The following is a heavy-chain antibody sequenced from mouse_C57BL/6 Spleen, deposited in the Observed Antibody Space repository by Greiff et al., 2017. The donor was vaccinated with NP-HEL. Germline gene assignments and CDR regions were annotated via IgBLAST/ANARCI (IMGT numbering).Heavy chain of an antibody. Sequence: QVQLQQPGAELVKPGASVKMSCKASGYTFTSYWITWVKQRPGQGLEWIGDIYPGSGSTNYNEKFKSKATLTGDTSSSTAYMQLSSLTSEDSAVYYCARVYYSNFDYWGQGTTLTVSS. CDR2: IYPGSGST. D-gene: IGHD2-5*01. CDR3: ARVYYSNFDY. V-gene: IGHV1-55*01. CDR1: GYTFTSYW. J-gene: IGHJ2*01.